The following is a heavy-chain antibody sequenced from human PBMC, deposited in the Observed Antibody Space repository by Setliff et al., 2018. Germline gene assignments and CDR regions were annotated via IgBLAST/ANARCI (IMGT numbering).Heavy chain of an antibody. Sequence: SETLSFTCTVSGGSSSSHYWSWIRQPPGKGLEWIGYIHYSGTTNYNPSLKSRVTLSLDTAKNQFSLELRAVTAADTALYYCARENGYCSGGACYFMFDYWGQGTLVTVSS. CDR2: IHYSGTT. D-gene: IGHD2-15*01. CDR3: ARENGYCSGGACYFMFDY. J-gene: IGHJ4*02. V-gene: IGHV4-59*11. CDR1: GGSSSSHY.